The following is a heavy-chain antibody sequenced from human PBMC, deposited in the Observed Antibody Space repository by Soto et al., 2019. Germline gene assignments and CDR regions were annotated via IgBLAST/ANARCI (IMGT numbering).Heavy chain of an antibody. CDR3: ARHASYYVSSGYFGTY. CDR2: INPSDSHT. CDR1: GYTFTNHW. Sequence: PGESLQISCRGSGYTFTNHWITCVRQMPGKGLEWIGRINPSDSHTNYSPSFEGHVTMSVDKSISTAYLQWSSLKASDTAMYYCARHASYYVSSGYFGTYWGQGTLVTVSS. J-gene: IGHJ4*02. V-gene: IGHV5-10-1*01. D-gene: IGHD3-22*01.